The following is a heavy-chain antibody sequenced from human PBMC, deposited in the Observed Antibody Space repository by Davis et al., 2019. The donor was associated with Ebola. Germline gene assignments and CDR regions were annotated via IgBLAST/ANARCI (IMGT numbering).Heavy chain of an antibody. CDR2: ISSSSSYI. V-gene: IGHV3-21*01. J-gene: IGHJ4*02. CDR3: ARATEYCTNGVCYLGDLDY. Sequence: GESLKISCAASGFTFSSYSMNWVRQAPGKGLGWVSSISSSSSYIYYADSVKGRFTISRDNAKNSLYLQMNSLRAEDTAVYYCARATEYCTNGVCYLGDLDYWGQGTLVTVSS. D-gene: IGHD2-8*01. CDR1: GFTFSSYS.